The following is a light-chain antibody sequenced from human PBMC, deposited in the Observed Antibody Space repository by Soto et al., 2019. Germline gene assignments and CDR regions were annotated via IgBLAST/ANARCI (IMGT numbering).Light chain of an antibody. CDR1: SSNIGAGYD. CDR3: QSYDSSSVV. Sequence: QAVLTQPPSVSGAPGQRVTISCTGSSSNIGAGYDVHWYQQLPGTAPKLLIYGNSNRPSGVPDRFSGSKSGTSASLAITGLQAEDEADYYCQSYDSSSVVFGGGTKLIVL. CDR2: GNS. J-gene: IGLJ2*01. V-gene: IGLV1-40*01.